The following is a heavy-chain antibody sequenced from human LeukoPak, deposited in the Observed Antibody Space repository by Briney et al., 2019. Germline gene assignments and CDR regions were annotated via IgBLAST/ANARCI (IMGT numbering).Heavy chain of an antibody. CDR2: ISGSSSNI. J-gene: IGHJ4*02. CDR3: ARERPTTTAFDY. Sequence: GGSLRLSCAASGFTFSTYSMNWVRQAPGKGLEWVSYISGSSSNIYYPDSVKGRFTISRDNAKNSLFLQMNSLRAEDTTVYYCARERPTTTAFDYWGQGTLVTLSS. V-gene: IGHV3-21*01. D-gene: IGHD1-1*01. CDR1: GFTFSTYS.